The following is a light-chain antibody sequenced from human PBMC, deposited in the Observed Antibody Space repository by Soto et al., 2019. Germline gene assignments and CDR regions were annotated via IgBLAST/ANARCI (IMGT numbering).Light chain of an antibody. J-gene: IGLJ1*01. Sequence: QSVLTQPASVSGSPGQSITISCAGTSSDIGNYHLVSWYQQHPGKAPKLIICEVNKRPSGISDRVSGSKSGNTASLTISGLQAEDEADYYCGSYAGTVAYVFGSGTKLTVL. V-gene: IGLV2-23*02. CDR3: GSYAGTVAYV. CDR1: SSDIGNYHL. CDR2: EVN.